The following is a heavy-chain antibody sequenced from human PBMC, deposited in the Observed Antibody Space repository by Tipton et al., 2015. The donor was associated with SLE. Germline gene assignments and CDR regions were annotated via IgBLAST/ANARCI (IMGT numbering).Heavy chain of an antibody. CDR1: GDSISSSSYY. CDR3: ARGAGYFGSGSPYYFNF. CDR2: VYYTGNT. D-gene: IGHD3-10*01. J-gene: IGHJ4*02. V-gene: IGHV4-39*07. Sequence: TLSLTCIVSGDSISSSSYYWGWIRQPPGKGLEWVGTVYYTGNTFYNPSLKSRVTILVDTSKNQFSLKLSSVTAADTAVYYCARGAGYFGSGSPYYFNFWGQGTLVAVSS.